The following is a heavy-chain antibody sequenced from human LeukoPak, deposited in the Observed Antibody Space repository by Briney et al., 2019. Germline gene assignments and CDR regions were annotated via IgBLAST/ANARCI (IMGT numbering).Heavy chain of an antibody. D-gene: IGHD2-15*01. CDR1: GGSISSGGYS. Sequence: SETLSLTCAVSGGSISSGGYSWSWIRQPPGKGLEWIGYIYHSGSTYYNPSLKSRVTISVDRSKNQFSLKLSSVTAADTAVYYCARGGAVAANPFDYWGQGTLVTVSS. CDR2: IYHSGST. V-gene: IGHV4-30-2*01. J-gene: IGHJ4*02. CDR3: ARGGAVAANPFDY.